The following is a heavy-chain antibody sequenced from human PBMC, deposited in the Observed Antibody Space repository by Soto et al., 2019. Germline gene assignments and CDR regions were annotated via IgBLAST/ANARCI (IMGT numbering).Heavy chain of an antibody. V-gene: IGHV4-39*07. J-gene: IGHJ4*02. D-gene: IGHD6-13*01. CDR1: GGSISSSSYY. CDR3: ARDRGDSSSWYFDY. CDR2: IYYSGST. Sequence: QLQLQESGPGLVKPSETLSLTCTVSGGSISSSSYYWGWIRQPPGKGLEWIGSIYYSGSTYYNPSLKSRVTISVDRSKNQFSLKLSSVTAADTAVYYCARDRGDSSSWYFDYWGQGTLVTVSS.